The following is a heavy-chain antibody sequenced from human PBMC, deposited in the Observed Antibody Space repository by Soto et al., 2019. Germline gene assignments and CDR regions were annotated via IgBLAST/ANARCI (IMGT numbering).Heavy chain of an antibody. Sequence: QVQLVQSGAEVKKPGASVKVSCKASGYTFTDYHIHWVRQAPGQGLEFMGWINANNGGAGSAQQFQGRVTVTRDTSITTVYMELSNLRSDDTAVYYCAREGGSETLQPSYNWFDTWGQGNLVTVSS. CDR1: GYTFTDYH. D-gene: IGHD6-25*01. V-gene: IGHV1-2*02. J-gene: IGHJ5*02. CDR3: AREGGSETLQPSYNWFDT. CDR2: INANNGGA.